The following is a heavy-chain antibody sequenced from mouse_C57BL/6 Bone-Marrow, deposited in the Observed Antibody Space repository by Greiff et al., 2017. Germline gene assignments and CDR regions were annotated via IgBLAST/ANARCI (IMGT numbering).Heavy chain of an antibody. Sequence: QVQLKESGPELVKPGASVKLSCKASGYTFTSYDINWVKQRPGQGLEWIGWIYPRDGSTKYNAKFKGKATLTVDPSSSTAYRELPSLTSEDSAVYFCARLEFDGSSGDWYFDVWGTGTTVTVSS. CDR3: ARLEFDGSSGDWYFDV. J-gene: IGHJ1*03. CDR1: GYTFTSYD. D-gene: IGHD1-1*01. V-gene: IGHV1-85*01. CDR2: IYPRDGST.